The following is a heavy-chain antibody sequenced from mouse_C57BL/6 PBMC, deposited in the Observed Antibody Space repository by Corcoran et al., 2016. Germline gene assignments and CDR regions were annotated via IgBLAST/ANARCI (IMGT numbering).Heavy chain of an antibody. J-gene: IGHJ3*01. CDR2: INPNNGGT. D-gene: IGHD4-1*01. CDR1: GYTFTDYY. Sequence: EVQLQQSGPELVKPGASVKISCKASGYTFTDYYMNWVKQSHGKSLEWIGDINPNNGGTSYNQKFKGKATLTVDKSSSTAYMELRSLTSEDSAVYYCANWEVFAYWGQGTLVTVSA. CDR3: ANWEVFAY. V-gene: IGHV1-26*01.